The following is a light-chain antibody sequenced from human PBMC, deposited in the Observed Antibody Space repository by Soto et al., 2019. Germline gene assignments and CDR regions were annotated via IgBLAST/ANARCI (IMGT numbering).Light chain of an antibody. Sequence: AIQMTQSPSSLSAFVGDSVTITCRASQDIKDEVGWYQQKPGKAPRLLIFSASSLQSGVPSRFRGSGTGTDFTLTISGLQAPDFATYYCLQHDSYPWTFGQGTKVEIK. J-gene: IGKJ1*01. CDR1: QDIKDE. CDR3: LQHDSYPWT. V-gene: IGKV1-6*01. CDR2: SAS.